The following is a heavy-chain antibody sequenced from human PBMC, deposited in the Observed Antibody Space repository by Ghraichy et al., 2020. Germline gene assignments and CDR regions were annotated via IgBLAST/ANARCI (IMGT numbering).Heavy chain of an antibody. J-gene: IGHJ6*03. CDR3: ARDGAAYDFWSGYYNYYYYSMDV. Sequence: GGSLRLSCAASGFTFSSYGMHWVRQAPGKGLEWVAVIWYDGSNNYYADSVKGRFTISRDHSKNTLYLQMNSLRAEDTAVYYCARDGAAYDFWSGYYNYYYYSMDVWGTGTTVAVSS. CDR1: GFTFSSYG. D-gene: IGHD3-3*01. CDR2: IWYDGSNN. V-gene: IGHV3-33*01.